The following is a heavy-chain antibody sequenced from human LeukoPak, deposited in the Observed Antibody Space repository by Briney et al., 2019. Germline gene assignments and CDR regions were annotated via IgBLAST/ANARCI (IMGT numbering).Heavy chain of an antibody. CDR3: ARVGSFVGQPNV. CDR2: IYYSGST. CDR1: GGSISTYY. J-gene: IGHJ4*02. D-gene: IGHD3-10*01. Sequence: PSETLSLTCTVSGGSISTYYWSWIRQAPGKGLAWIGYIYYSGSTNYNPSLKSRVTISVDTSKNQFSLKLRSMTAADTAVYYCARVGSFVGQPNVWGQGTLVTVSS. V-gene: IGHV4-59*01.